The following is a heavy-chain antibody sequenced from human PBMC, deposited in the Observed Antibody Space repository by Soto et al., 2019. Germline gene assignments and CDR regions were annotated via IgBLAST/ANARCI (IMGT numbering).Heavy chain of an antibody. Sequence: GASVKVSCKASGGTFSSYAISWVRQAPGQGLEWMGGNIPIFGTANYAQKFKGRVTITADESTSTAYMELSSLRSEDTAVYYCERSVHGNSSPSPFRRGDPWGQGTLVTVSS. D-gene: IGHD3-10*01. V-gene: IGHV1-69*13. J-gene: IGHJ5*02. CDR1: GGTFSSYA. CDR2: NIPIFGTA. CDR3: ERSVHGNSSPSPFRRGDP.